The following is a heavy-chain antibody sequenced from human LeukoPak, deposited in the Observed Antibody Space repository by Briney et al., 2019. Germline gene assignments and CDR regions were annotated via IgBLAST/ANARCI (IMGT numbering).Heavy chain of an antibody. CDR1: GGSISSNY. Sequence: PSETLSLTCAVSGGSISSNYWSWIRQPPGKGLEWIGYIKYSGSTNYNPSFKSRVTISLDKSTNHCSLKLSYVTAADTAVYCARRGSGASLEYYFDLWGRGTLVTVSS. CDR3: ARRGSGASLEYYFDL. D-gene: IGHD1-14*01. V-gene: IGHV4-59*08. J-gene: IGHJ2*01. CDR2: IKYSGST.